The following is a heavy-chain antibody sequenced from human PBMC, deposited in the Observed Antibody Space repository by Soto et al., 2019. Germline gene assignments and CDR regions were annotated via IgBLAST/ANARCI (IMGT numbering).Heavy chain of an antibody. CDR1: GFTFSNAW. CDR2: IKSKTDGGTT. CDR3: TPGPRHGGATIDY. V-gene: IGHV3-15*01. D-gene: IGHD1-26*01. Sequence: ETLSLTCAASGFTFSNAWMSWVRQAPGKGLEWVGRIKSKTDGGTTDYAAPVKGRFTISRDDSKNTLYLQMNSLKTEDTAVYYCTPGPRHGGATIDYWGQGTLVTVSS. J-gene: IGHJ4*02.